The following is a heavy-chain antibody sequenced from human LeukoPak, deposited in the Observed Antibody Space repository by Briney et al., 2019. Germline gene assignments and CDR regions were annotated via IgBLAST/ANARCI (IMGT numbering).Heavy chain of an antibody. V-gene: IGHV3-23*01. J-gene: IGHJ4*02. CDR3: AKEPSYYGSGSYYSPSN. CDR1: GFTFSSYG. CDR2: ISGSGGST. Sequence: GGSLRLSCAASGFTFSSYGMNWVRQAPGKGLEWVSAISGSGGSTYYADSVKGRFTISRDNSKNTLYLQMNSLRAEDTAVYYCAKEPSYYGSGSYYSPSNWGQGTLVTVSS. D-gene: IGHD3-10*01.